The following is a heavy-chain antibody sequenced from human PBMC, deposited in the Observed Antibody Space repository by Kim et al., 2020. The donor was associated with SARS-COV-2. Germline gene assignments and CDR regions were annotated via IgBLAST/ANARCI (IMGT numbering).Heavy chain of an antibody. V-gene: IGHV1-3*01. J-gene: IGHJ4*02. Sequence: ASVKVSCKASGYTFTTYIIHGVRQAPGQGLEWMGWINAGNDNTKYSQNFQGRVTITRDTSATTAYMDLFSLRSEDTAVYYCARSVTTDYYFDNWGQGTLVTVSS. CDR1: GYTFTTYI. CDR3: ARSVTTDYYFDN. CDR2: INAGNDNT. D-gene: IGHD4-17*01.